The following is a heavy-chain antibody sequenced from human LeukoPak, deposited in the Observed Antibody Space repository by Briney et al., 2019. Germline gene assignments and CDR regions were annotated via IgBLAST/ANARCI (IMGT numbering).Heavy chain of an antibody. CDR1: GFTFSSYA. CDR3: ARAYRYSSSWFQN. D-gene: IGHD6-13*01. Sequence: GGSLRLSCAASGFTFSSYAMHWVRQAPGKGLEWVAVISYDGSNKYYADSVKGRFTISRDNSKNTLYLQMNSLRAEDTAVYYCARAYRYSSSWFQNWGQGTLVTVSS. J-gene: IGHJ4*02. V-gene: IGHV3-30-3*01. CDR2: ISYDGSNK.